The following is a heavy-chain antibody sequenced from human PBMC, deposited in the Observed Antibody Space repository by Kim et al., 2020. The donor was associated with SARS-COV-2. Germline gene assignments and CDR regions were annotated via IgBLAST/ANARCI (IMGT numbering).Heavy chain of an antibody. Sequence: GGSLRLSCAASGFTFSSYAMSWVRQAPGKGLEWVSAISGSGGSTYYADSVKGRFTISRDNSKNTLYLQMNSLRAEDTAVYYCAKVSRRGVVINPDYWGQGTLVTVSS. J-gene: IGHJ4*02. V-gene: IGHV3-23*01. CDR3: AKVSRRGVVINPDY. CDR2: ISGSGGST. D-gene: IGHD3-3*01. CDR1: GFTFSSYA.